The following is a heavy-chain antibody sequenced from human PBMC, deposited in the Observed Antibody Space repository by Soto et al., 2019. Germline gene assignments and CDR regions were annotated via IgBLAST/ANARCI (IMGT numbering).Heavy chain of an antibody. V-gene: IGHV1-69*01. CDR1: GGSFVRYS. D-gene: IGHD3-16*02. Sequence: QVQLVQSGAEVKKPGSSVKVSCKASGGSFVRYSISWVRQAPGQGLEWMGGIVPIFGTTNYAQRFQGRVTITADESTSTAYMELRDLRADDTAVYYCARPDEGGYQSNNHYYYALDIWGQGTAVTVTS. J-gene: IGHJ6*02. CDR3: ARPDEGGYQSNNHYYYALDI. CDR2: IVPIFGTT.